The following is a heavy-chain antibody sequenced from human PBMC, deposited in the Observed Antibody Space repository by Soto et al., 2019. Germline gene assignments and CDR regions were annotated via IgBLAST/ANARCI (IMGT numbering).Heavy chain of an antibody. J-gene: IGHJ6*02. CDR1: GFPFSSYE. CDR3: ASRSYYYGSANGLDG. CDR2: ISSSGATI. D-gene: IGHD3-10*01. V-gene: IGHV3-48*03. Sequence: EVQLVESGGGLVQPGGSLRLSCAASGFPFSSYEVNWVRQAPGKGLEWVSYISSSGATIYYAGSVKGRFTISRDNAKNSLYLQMNSLRADDTAVYYCASRSYYYGSANGLDGWGQGTTVTVSS.